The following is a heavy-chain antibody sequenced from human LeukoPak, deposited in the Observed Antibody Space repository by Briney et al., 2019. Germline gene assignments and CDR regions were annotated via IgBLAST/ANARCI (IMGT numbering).Heavy chain of an antibody. CDR2: ISSSSSYI. Sequence: GGPLRLSCAASGFTFSSYSMNWVRQAPGKGLEWVSSISSSSSYIYYADSVKGRFTISRDNAKNSLYLQMNSLRAEDTAVYYCARDVYDSSGYYLWGQGTLVTVSS. D-gene: IGHD3-22*01. CDR1: GFTFSSYS. V-gene: IGHV3-21*01. J-gene: IGHJ4*02. CDR3: ARDVYDSSGYYL.